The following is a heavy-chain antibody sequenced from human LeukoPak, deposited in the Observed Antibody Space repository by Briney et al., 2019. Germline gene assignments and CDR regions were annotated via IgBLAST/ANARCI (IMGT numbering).Heavy chain of an antibody. CDR2: IYHSGST. Sequence: SETLSLTCAVYGGSFSGYYWSWIRQPPGKGLEWMGSIYHSGSTYYNPSLKSRVTISVDTSKNQFSLKLSSVTAADTAVYYCAREEVLLWFGELYWFDPWGQGTLVTVSS. V-gene: IGHV4-34*01. D-gene: IGHD3-10*01. CDR3: AREEVLLWFGELYWFDP. J-gene: IGHJ5*02. CDR1: GGSFSGYY.